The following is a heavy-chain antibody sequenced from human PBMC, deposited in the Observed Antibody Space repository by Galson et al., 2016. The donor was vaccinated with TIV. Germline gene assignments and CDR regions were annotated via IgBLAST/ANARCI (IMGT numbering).Heavy chain of an antibody. CDR2: TYPGDSDT. CDR1: GYTFTRLW. Sequence: QSGAEVKKPGESLKISCKASGYTFTRLWIGWVRRVPGKGLEWMGITYPGDSDTLYSPSFQGQVTISADKSISTVYLQWSSLKASDAAMYYCARQGPTKGSLGYWGQGTLPTVSS. CDR3: ARQGPTKGSLGY. J-gene: IGHJ4*02. V-gene: IGHV5-51*01. D-gene: IGHD1-26*01.